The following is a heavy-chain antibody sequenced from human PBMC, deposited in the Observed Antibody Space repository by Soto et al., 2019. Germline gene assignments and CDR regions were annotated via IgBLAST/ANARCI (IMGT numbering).Heavy chain of an antibody. V-gene: IGHV5-51*01. CDR3: ARLNYYDSSGYYYFDY. J-gene: IGHJ4*02. CDR1: GYSFTNFW. Sequence: GESLKISCKGSGYSFTNFWIGWVRQMPGKGLEWMGIIYPDDSDTKYSPSFQGQVTISADKSISTAYLQWSSLKASDTAMYYCARLNYYDSSGYYYFDYWGQGTLVTVSS. D-gene: IGHD3-22*01. CDR2: IYPDDSDT.